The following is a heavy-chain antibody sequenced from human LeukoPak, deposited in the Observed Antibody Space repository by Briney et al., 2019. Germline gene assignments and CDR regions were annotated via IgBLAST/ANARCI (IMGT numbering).Heavy chain of an antibody. V-gene: IGHV3-53*04. Sequence: GGSLRLSCAASGFTVSSNYMSWVRQAPGKGLEWVSVIYSGGSTYYADSVKGRFTISRHNSKNTLYLQMNSLRSDDTAVYYCARRAYYYGSGSAQDYYYGMDVWGQGTTVTVSS. CDR1: GFTVSSNY. J-gene: IGHJ6*02. CDR2: IYSGGST. D-gene: IGHD3-10*01. CDR3: ARRAYYYGSGSAQDYYYGMDV.